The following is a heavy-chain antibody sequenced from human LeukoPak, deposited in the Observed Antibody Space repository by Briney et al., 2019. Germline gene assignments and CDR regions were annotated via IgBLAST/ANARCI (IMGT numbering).Heavy chain of an antibody. D-gene: IGHD1-7*01. V-gene: IGHV4-30-2*01. CDR2: IYHSGST. CDR1: GGSISSGGYY. CDR3: ARGVELREDY. Sequence: PSETLSLTCTVSGGSISSGGYYWSWIRQPPGKGLEWIGYIYHSGSTYYNPSLKSRVTISVDRSKNQFSLKLSSVTAADTAVYYCARGVELREDYWGQGTLVTVSS. J-gene: IGHJ4*02.